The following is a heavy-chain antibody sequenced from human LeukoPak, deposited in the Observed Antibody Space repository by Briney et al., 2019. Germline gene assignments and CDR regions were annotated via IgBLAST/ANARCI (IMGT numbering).Heavy chain of an antibody. Sequence: ASVKVSCKASGYTFTGYYMHWVRQAPGQGLEWIGWINPNSGGTNYAQKFQGRVTMTRDTSISTAYMELSRLRSDDTAMYYCARPNWNYEGCLTSWGQGTLVTVSS. CDR1: GYTFTGYY. D-gene: IGHD1-7*01. CDR2: INPNSGGT. CDR3: ARPNWNYEGCLTS. V-gene: IGHV1-2*02. J-gene: IGHJ4*02.